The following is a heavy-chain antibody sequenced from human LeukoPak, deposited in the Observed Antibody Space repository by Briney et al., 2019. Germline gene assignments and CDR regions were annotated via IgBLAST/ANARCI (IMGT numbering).Heavy chain of an antibody. CDR3: ARELTVKKKWEPRGAFEH. D-gene: IGHD1-26*01. V-gene: IGHV3-11*04. CDR1: GFTFSDYY. CDR2: ISSSGSTI. J-gene: IGHJ4*02. Sequence: SGGSLRLSCAASGFTFSDYYMSWIRQAPGKGLEWVSYISSSGSTIYYADSVKGRFTISRDNAKNSLYLQMNSLRAEDTAVYYCARELTVKKKWEPRGAFEHWGQGTPGTV.